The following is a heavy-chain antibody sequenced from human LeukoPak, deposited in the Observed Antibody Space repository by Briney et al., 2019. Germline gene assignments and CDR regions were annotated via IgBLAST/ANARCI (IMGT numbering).Heavy chain of an antibody. CDR3: ARGPPPDFDY. V-gene: IGHV4-39*07. CDR2: IYYSGST. Sequence: TSETLSLTCTVSGGSFSSSSYCWGWIRQPPGKGLECIGTIYYSGSTYYNPSLESRVTISVDTSKNQFSLRLRSVTAADTAVYYCARGPPPDFDYWGRGTLVTVSS. CDR1: GGSFSSSSYC. J-gene: IGHJ4*02.